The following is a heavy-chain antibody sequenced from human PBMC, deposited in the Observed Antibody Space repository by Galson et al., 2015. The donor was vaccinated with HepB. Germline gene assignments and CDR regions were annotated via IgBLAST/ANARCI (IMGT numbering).Heavy chain of an antibody. Sequence: SLRLSCAASGFTFSNYAMRWVRQAPGKGLGSVSSISASGGNTYYADSVKGRFTISRDNSKNTLYLQMNSLRDEDTAIYFCAKDPLDYAGYGVDVWGQGTTVTVSS. V-gene: IGHV3-23*01. J-gene: IGHJ6*02. CDR1: GFTFSNYA. D-gene: IGHD3-16*01. CDR2: ISASGGNT. CDR3: AKDPLDYAGYGVDV.